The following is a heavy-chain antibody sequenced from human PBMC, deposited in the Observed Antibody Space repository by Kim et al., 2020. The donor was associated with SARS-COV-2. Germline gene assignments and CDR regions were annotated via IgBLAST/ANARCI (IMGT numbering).Heavy chain of an antibody. V-gene: IGHV3-64*02. Sequence: GGSLRLSCAGSGFTFRSYAMQWVRQAPGKGLEYVSAITDNGVTTFYADSVKGRFTISRDNSKNMVYLQMGSLRPEDTAVYYCASVVPRSGSYDFWGQGIL. CDR3: ASVVPRSGSYDF. D-gene: IGHD1-26*01. J-gene: IGHJ4*02. CDR1: GFTFRSYA. CDR2: ITDNGVTT.